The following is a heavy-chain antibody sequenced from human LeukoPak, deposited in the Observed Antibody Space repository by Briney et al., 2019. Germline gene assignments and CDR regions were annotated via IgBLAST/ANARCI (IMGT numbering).Heavy chain of an antibody. CDR1: GYSFISYW. V-gene: IGHV5-51*01. Sequence: GESLKISCKGSGYSFISYWIGWVRQMPGKGLEWMGIIYPGDSDTRYSPSFQGQVTISADKSISTAYLQWSGLRASDTAMYYCARLTITTVTSPSGAPGTMDVWGQGTTVTVSS. CDR2: IYPGDSDT. CDR3: ARLTITTVTSPSGAPGTMDV. D-gene: IGHD4-17*01. J-gene: IGHJ6*02.